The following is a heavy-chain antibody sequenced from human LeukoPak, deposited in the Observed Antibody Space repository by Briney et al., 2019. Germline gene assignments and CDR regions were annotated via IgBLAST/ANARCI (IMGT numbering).Heavy chain of an antibody. CDR2: ISSSSSYI. CDR3: AVQVADFDY. CDR1: GFTFSSYS. V-gene: IGHV3-21*01. D-gene: IGHD3-10*02. Sequence: GGSLRLSCAASGFTFSSYSMNWVRQAPGQGLEWVSSISSSSSYIYYAASVKGRFTISRDNAKNSLYLQMNSLRAEDTAVYYCAVQVADFDYWGQGTLVTVSS. J-gene: IGHJ4*02.